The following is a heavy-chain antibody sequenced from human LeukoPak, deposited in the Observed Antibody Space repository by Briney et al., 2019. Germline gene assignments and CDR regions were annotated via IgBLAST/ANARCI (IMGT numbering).Heavy chain of an antibody. D-gene: IGHD3-10*01. CDR3: ARSYYGSGRYGPHFDY. J-gene: IGHJ4*02. V-gene: IGHV4-59*01. Sequence: SETLSLTCTVSGGSISNYYWSWIRQPPGKGLEWIGYIYYSGSTNYNPSLKSRVTISVDTSKNQFSLKLSSVTAADTAVYYCARSYYGSGRYGPHFDYWGLGTLDTVSS. CDR2: IYYSGST. CDR1: GGSISNYY.